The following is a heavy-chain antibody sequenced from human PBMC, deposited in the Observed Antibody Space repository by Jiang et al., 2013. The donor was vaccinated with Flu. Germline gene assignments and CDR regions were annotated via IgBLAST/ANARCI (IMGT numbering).Heavy chain of an antibody. D-gene: IGHD3-22*01. Sequence: VQLLESGGGLVKPGGSLRLSCAASGFTFSSYSMNWVRQAPGKGLEWVSSISSSSSYIYYADSVKGRFTISRDNAKNSLYLQMNSLRAEDTAVYYCARDSESSGYDFYGMDVWGQGTTVTVSS. CDR2: ISSSSSYI. V-gene: IGHV3-21*01. J-gene: IGHJ6*02. CDR3: ARDSESSGYDFYGMDV. CDR1: GFTFSSYS.